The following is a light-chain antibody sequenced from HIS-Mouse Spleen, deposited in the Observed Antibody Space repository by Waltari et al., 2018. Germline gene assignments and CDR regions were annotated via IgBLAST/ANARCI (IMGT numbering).Light chain of an antibody. CDR2: EVS. V-gene: IGLV2-14*01. CDR1: SSDVGGYNY. J-gene: IGLJ2*01. Sequence: QSALTQPASVSGSPGQSITISCTGTSSDVGGYNYVSWYQQHPGKAPKLMIYEVSNRASGVSNCFSGSKSGNTASLTISGLQAEDEADYYCSSYTSSSTPVVFGGGTKLTVL. CDR3: SSYTSSSTPVV.